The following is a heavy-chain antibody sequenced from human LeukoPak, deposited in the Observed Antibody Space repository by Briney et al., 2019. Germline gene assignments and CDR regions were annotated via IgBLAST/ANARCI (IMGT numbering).Heavy chain of an antibody. Sequence: PGGSLRLSCAASGFTFSSYWMHWVRQAPGKGLEWVSAISGSGGSTYYADSVKGRFTISRDDSKNTLYLQMNSLRAEDTAVYYCAKDIDIMVALLLPFDIWGQGTMVTVSS. V-gene: IGHV3-23*01. CDR2: ISGSGGST. J-gene: IGHJ3*02. CDR1: GFTFSSYW. CDR3: AKDIDIMVALLLPFDI. D-gene: IGHD2-15*01.